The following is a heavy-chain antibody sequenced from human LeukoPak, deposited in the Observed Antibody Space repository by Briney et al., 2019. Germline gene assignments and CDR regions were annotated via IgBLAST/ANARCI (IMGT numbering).Heavy chain of an antibody. CDR3: ARDQVDGYSGYDGGGPPGY. D-gene: IGHD5-12*01. J-gene: IGHJ4*02. CDR1: GFTFSDYY. V-gene: IGHV3-11*01. Sequence: GGSLRLSCAASGFTFSDYYMTWIRQAPGKGLEWVSSISSSGSTIYYADSVKGRFTISRDNAKKSLYLQMNSLRAEDTAVYYRARDQVDGYSGYDGGGPPGYWGQGTLVTVSS. CDR2: ISSSGSTI.